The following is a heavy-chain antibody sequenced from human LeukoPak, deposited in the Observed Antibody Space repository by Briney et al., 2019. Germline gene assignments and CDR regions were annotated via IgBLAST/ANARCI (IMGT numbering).Heavy chain of an antibody. J-gene: IGHJ4*02. V-gene: IGHV4-59*01. D-gene: IGHD5-18*01. CDR1: GGSISSYY. CDR2: IYYSGST. Sequence: SETLSLTCTVSGGSISSYYWSWIRQPPGKGLEWIGYIYYSGSTNYNPSLKSRVTISVDTSKNQFSLKLRSVTAADTAVYYCARGGRYSYGYDYWGQGTLVTVSS. CDR3: ARGGRYSYGYDY.